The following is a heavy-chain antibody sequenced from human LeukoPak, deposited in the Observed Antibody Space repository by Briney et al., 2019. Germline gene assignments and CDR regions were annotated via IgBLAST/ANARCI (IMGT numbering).Heavy chain of an antibody. CDR2: INHSGST. CDR1: GGSFSGYY. V-gene: IGHV4-34*01. J-gene: IGHJ2*01. D-gene: IGHD7-27*01. CDR3: ARGLTGEGL. Sequence: KTSETLSLTCAVYGGSFSGYYWSWIRQPPGKGLEWIGEINHSGSTNYNPSLKSRVTISVDTSKNQFSLKLSSVTAADTAVYYCARGLTGEGLWGRGTLVTVSS.